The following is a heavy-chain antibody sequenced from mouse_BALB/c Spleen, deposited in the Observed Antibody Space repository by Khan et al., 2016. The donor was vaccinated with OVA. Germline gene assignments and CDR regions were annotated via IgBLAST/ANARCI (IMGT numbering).Heavy chain of an antibody. V-gene: IGHV1S41*01. CDR1: GYTFTSYW. D-gene: IGHD1-1*01. J-gene: IGHJ4*01. CDR2: IGPGSSNT. Sequence: DLVKPGTSVKLSCKASGYTFTSYWINWIKQRPGQGLEWIGRIGPGSSNTDNNEMFKGKAALTVDTSSSTAYIQLSSLSSEDSAVYFGAKEDYCSRRNYAMDYWGQGTSVTVSS. CDR3: AKEDYCSRRNYAMDY.